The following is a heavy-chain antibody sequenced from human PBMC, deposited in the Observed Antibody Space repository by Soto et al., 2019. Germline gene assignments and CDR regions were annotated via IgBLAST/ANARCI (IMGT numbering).Heavy chain of an antibody. CDR3: ARAKLVPAYWEWFDP. D-gene: IGHD2-2*01. Sequence: QVQLQESGPGLVQPSQTLSLTCSVSGDSITNGYYYWSWIRQHPGKGLEWIGYIYYSGSAYYHPSFKGRATLSVDTSENQFSLKLPSVTAADTAMYYCARAKLVPAYWEWFDPWGQGTLVTVSS. CDR2: IYYSGSA. CDR1: GDSITNGYYY. J-gene: IGHJ5*02. V-gene: IGHV4-31*03.